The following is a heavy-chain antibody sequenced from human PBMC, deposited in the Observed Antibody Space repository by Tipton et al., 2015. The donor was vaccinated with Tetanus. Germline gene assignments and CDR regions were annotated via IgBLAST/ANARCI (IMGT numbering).Heavy chain of an antibody. CDR1: GVSMRNGGFS. V-gene: IGHV4-30-2*01. CDR2: MYHTGGS. D-gene: IGHD3-9*01. Sequence: TLSLTCTVSGVSMRNGGFSWSWIRQPPGKGLEWIGYMYHTGGSYYNPSLKSRVTMSVDLSNNQFSLNLSSVTAADTAVYYCARSGYYSRAYYHYRMDVWGQGTTVSVSS. J-gene: IGHJ6*02. CDR3: ARSGYYSRAYYHYRMDV.